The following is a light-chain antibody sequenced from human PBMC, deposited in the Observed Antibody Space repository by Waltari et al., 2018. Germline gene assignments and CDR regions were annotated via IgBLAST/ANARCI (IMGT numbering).Light chain of an antibody. V-gene: IGKV3-15*01. CDR1: QSITSN. CDR2: AAS. CDR3: QQYNNWPRT. Sequence: EVVMTQSPATLSVSPGERGTLSCRASQSITSNLAWYQQKPGQAPRLIIYAASTRATGIPARFSGSGSATEFTLTISSLQSEDFALYFCQQYNNWPRTFGQGTKVEIK. J-gene: IGKJ1*01.